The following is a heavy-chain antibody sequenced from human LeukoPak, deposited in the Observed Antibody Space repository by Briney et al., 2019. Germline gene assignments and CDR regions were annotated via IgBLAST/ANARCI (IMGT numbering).Heavy chain of an antibody. J-gene: IGHJ4*02. CDR3: ARRFGYGVVGGYFDY. D-gene: IGHD4/OR15-4a*01. V-gene: IGHV4-4*02. Sequence: SETLSLTCAVSCGSIGSSDWWSWVRQPPGKGLEWIGEIYHSGSTNYIPSLKSRVTISVDKSKNQFSLKLNSVTAADTAVYYCARRFGYGVVGGYFDYWGQGTLVTVSS. CDR2: IYHSGST. CDR1: CGSIGSSDW.